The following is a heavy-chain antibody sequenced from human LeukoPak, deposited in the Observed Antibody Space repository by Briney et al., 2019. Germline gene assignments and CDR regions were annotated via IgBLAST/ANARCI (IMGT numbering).Heavy chain of an antibody. CDR1: GFTFSNYS. V-gene: IGHV3-21*01. Sequence: GGSLRLSCAASGFTFSNYSMNWVRQAPGKGLEWVSSISSSSSYIYYADSVKGRFTISRDNAKNSLYLQMNSLRAEDTAVYYCASLVVVMARGAFDIWGQGTMVTVSS. CDR3: ASLVVVMARGAFDI. D-gene: IGHD3-22*01. CDR2: ISSSSSYI. J-gene: IGHJ3*02.